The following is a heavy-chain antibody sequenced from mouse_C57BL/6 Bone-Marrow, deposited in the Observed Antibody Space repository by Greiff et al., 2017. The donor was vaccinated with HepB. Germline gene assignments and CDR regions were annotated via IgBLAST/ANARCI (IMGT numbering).Heavy chain of an antibody. Sequence: QVQLKQPGAELVKPGASVKMSCKASGYTFTSYWITWVKQRPGHGLEWIGDIYPGSGSTNYNEQFKSKATLTVDTSSSTAYMQLSSLTSEDSAVYYCARCDFSFDVWGTGTTVTVSS. CDR2: IYPGSGST. J-gene: IGHJ1*03. CDR1: GYTFTSYW. CDR3: ARCDFSFDV. V-gene: IGHV1-55*01.